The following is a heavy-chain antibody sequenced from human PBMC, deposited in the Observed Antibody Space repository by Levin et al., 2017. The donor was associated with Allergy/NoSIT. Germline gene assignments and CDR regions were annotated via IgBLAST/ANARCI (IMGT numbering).Heavy chain of an antibody. D-gene: IGHD3-22*01. V-gene: IGHV3-7*01. CDR2: IKQDGSEK. J-gene: IGHJ6*02. CDR3: ARDRDYSGYFYYYYYYGMDG. CDR1: GFTFSSYW. Sequence: GGSLRLSCAASGFTFSSYWMSWVRQAPGKGLEWVANIKQDGSEKYYVDSVKGRFTISRDNAKNSLYLQMNSLRAEDTAVYYCARDRDYSGYFYYYYYYGMDGWGQGTTVTVSS.